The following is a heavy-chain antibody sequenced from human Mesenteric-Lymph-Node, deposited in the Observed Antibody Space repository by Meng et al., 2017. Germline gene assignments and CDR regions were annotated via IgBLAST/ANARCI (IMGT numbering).Heavy chain of an antibody. CDR2: IYHSGRT. V-gene: IGHV4-4*02. CDR3: TTLYGDSIS. Sequence: QVQVQEAGPGLVKPSGTLSLTCAVSGGSMSSTSWWSWVRQPPGKGLEWIGEIYHSGRTNYNPSVKSRVSMSVDKSQNHFSLRLSSVTAADTAVYYCTTLYGDSISWGQGTLVTVSS. J-gene: IGHJ4*02. D-gene: IGHD4-17*01. CDR1: GGSMSSTSW.